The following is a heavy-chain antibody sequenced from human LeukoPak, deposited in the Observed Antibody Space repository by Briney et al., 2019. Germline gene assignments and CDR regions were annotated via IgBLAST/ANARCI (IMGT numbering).Heavy chain of an antibody. Sequence: GGSLRLSCAASGFTFSSYWMHWVRQAPGKGLVWVSRINSDGSSTSYADSVKGRFTISRDNAKNTLYLQMNSLRAEDTAVYYCARPKDSGYDVGIFDYWGQGTLVTVSS. D-gene: IGHD5-12*01. CDR3: ARPKDSGYDVGIFDY. CDR2: INSDGSST. J-gene: IGHJ4*02. CDR1: GFTFSSYW. V-gene: IGHV3-74*01.